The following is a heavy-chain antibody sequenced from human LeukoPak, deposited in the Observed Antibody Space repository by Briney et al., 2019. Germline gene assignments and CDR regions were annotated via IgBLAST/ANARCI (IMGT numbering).Heavy chain of an antibody. Sequence: AGSMRLSCPASGLTFSIYAMSWVRPAPGKGLEWVSAISGGGGSTYYADSVKGRFTISRDNSKNTLYLQKNSLRAEDTAVYYCAKDQLERREFPYYFDYWGQGTLVTVSS. CDR3: AKDQLERREFPYYFDY. V-gene: IGHV3-23*01. CDR2: ISGGGGST. J-gene: IGHJ4*02. D-gene: IGHD1-1*01. CDR1: GLTFSIYA.